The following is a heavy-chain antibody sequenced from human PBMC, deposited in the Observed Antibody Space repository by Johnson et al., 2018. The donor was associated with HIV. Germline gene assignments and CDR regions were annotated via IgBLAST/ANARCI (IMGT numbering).Heavy chain of an antibody. CDR2: RRYDGRNK. CDR3: ARAYSSSWYRDDAFDI. V-gene: IGHV3-30*02. D-gene: IGHD6-13*01. CDR1: GFTFSSYG. Sequence: QVQLVESGGGVVQPGRSLRLSCAASGFTFSSYGMHWVRQAPGKGLEWVAFRRYDGRNKYYVDSVKRRFTISRDNSKNMLYLQMNSLRAEDTAVYYCARAYSSSWYRDDAFDIWGQGTMVTVFS. J-gene: IGHJ3*02.